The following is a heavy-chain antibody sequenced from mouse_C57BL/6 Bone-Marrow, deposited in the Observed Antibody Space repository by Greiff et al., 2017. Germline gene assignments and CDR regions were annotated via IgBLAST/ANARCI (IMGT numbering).Heavy chain of an antibody. D-gene: IGHD2-5*01. Sequence: VQLQQPGAELVMPGASVKLSCKASGYTFTSYWMHWVKQRPGQGLEWIGEIDPSDSYTNYNQKFKGKSPLTVDKSSSTAYMQLSSLTSEDSAVYYCARAGPHCSNSDYWGQGTTLTVSA. V-gene: IGHV1-69*01. CDR1: GYTFTSYW. CDR3: ARAGPHCSNSDY. J-gene: IGHJ2*01. CDR2: IDPSDSYT.